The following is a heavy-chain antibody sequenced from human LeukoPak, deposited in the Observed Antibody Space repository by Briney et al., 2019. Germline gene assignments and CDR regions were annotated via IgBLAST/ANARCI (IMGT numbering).Heavy chain of an antibody. J-gene: IGHJ4*02. CDR1: GFTFSSFTFSSYA. Sequence: GGSLRLSCAASGFTFSSFTFSSYAMNWVRQAPGKGLEWVSAIYGSGGGTNYADSVKGRFTIFRDNSKNTLYLQMNSLRAEDTAMYYCAKGTLGTPTADYFDYWGQGALVTVST. D-gene: IGHD1-1*01. CDR2: IYGSGGGT. V-gene: IGHV3-23*01. CDR3: AKGTLGTPTADYFDY.